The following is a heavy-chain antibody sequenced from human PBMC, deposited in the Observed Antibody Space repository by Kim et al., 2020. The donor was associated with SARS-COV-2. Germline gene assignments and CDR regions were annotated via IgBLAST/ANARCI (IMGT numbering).Heavy chain of an antibody. CDR2: IYYSGST. V-gene: IGHV4-59*01. CDR1: GGFINTYY. Sequence: SETLSLTCIVSGGFINTYYWSWIRQPPGKGLEWIGYIYYSGSTNYNPSLKSRVTISVDTSKNQFSLKLTSVTAADTAVYYCARGSGWYNFWGQGTLVTVS. CDR3: ARGSGWYNF. D-gene: IGHD6-19*01. J-gene: IGHJ4*02.